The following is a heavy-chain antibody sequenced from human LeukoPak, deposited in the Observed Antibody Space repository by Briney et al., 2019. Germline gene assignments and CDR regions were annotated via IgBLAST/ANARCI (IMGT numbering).Heavy chain of an antibody. CDR2: IIPIFGTA. V-gene: IGHV1-69*13. Sequence: SVKVSCKASGGTFSSYAISWVRQAPGQGLEWMGGIIPIFGTANYAQKFQGRVTITADESTSTAYMELSSLRSEDSAVYYCASRRTSSSYYFDYWGQGTLVTVSS. D-gene: IGHD2-2*01. CDR3: ASRRTSSSYYFDY. J-gene: IGHJ4*02. CDR1: GGTFSSYA.